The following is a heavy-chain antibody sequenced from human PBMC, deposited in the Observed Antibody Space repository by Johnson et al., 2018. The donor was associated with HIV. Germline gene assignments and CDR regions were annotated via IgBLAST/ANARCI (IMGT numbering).Heavy chain of an antibody. CDR2: ISGSGGST. CDR1: GFTFSTWA. D-gene: IGHD3-22*01. J-gene: IGHJ3*02. V-gene: IGHV3-23*04. Sequence: EVQLVESGGGLVQPGGSLRLSCAASGFTFSTWAMSWVRQAPGKGLEWVSVISGSGGSTYYADSVKGRFTISRDTSKNTRYLQMNSLRAEDTAVYYCAKEGLGYDSSGYYYVGDAFDIWGQGTMVTVSS. CDR3: AKEGLGYDSSGYYYVGDAFDI.